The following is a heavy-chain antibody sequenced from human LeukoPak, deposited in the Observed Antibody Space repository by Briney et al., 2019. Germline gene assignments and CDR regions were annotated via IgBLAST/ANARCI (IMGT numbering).Heavy chain of an antibody. Sequence: SQTLSLTCALSGDSVSSNSAAWNWLRQSPSRGLEWLGRTYYRPKLYNDSAVSVKSRITNSPNTSKNQFSLQLNSVTPEDTAVYYCARYPFEYSGYVLPPYYYCGMDVWGQGATVTVSS. CDR1: GDSVSSNSAA. D-gene: IGHD5-12*01. CDR3: ARYPFEYSGYVLPPYYYCGMDV. CDR2: TYYRPKLYN. V-gene: IGHV6-1*01. J-gene: IGHJ6*02.